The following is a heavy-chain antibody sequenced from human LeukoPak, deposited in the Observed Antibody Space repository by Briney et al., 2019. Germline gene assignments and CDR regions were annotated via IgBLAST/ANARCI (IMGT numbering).Heavy chain of an antibody. CDR2: IYSSGST. Sequence: GGSLRLSCAASGFTVSSNYMSWVRQAPGKGLEWVSVIYSSGSTYYADSVKGRFTISRDNSKNTLYLQMNSLRAEDTAVYYCARGDRIAAAGIFDYWGQGTLVTVSS. D-gene: IGHD6-13*01. CDR1: GFTVSSNY. J-gene: IGHJ4*02. V-gene: IGHV3-66*01. CDR3: ARGDRIAAAGIFDY.